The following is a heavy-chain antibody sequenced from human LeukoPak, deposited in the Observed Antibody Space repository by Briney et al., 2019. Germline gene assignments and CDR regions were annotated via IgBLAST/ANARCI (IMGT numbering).Heavy chain of an antibody. V-gene: IGHV4-59*08. Sequence: RTSETLSLTCTVSGGSISSYYWSWIRQPPGKGLEWIGYIYYSGSTNYNPSLKSRVTISVDTSKNQFSLKLSSVTAADTAVYYCARGLGYSYASDAFDIWGQGTMVTVSS. D-gene: IGHD5-18*01. J-gene: IGHJ3*02. CDR1: GGSISSYY. CDR2: IYYSGST. CDR3: ARGLGYSYASDAFDI.